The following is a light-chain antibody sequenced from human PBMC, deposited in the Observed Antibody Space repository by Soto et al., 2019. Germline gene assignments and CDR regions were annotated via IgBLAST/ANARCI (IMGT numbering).Light chain of an antibody. CDR1: QSAGNF. CDR3: QQYNNWPLT. CDR2: YIS. V-gene: IGKV3D-15*01. Sequence: EIVMTQSPATLSVSPGETASLSCRASQSAGNFLAWYQQKPGQAPRLLIYYISTRATGIPARFSGSGSGTEFTLTINSLQSEDFAVYYCQQYNNWPLTFGQGTRLEI. J-gene: IGKJ5*01.